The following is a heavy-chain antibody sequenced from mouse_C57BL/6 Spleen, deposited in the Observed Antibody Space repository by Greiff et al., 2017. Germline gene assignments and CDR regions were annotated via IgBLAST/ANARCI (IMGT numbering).Heavy chain of an antibody. J-gene: IGHJ4*01. CDR3: ARYDGYYEDAMDY. Sequence: QVQLQQPGAELVRPGSSVKLSCKASGYTFTSYWMHWVKQRPIQGLEWIGNIDPSDSETHYNQKFKDKATLTVDKSSSTAYMPLSSLTAEDSAVYYGARYDGYYEDAMDYWGQGTSVTVSS. V-gene: IGHV1-52*01. CDR2: IDPSDSET. D-gene: IGHD2-3*01. CDR1: GYTFTSYW.